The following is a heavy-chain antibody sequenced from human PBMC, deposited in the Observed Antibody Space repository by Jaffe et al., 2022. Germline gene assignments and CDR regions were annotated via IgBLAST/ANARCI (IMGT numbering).Heavy chain of an antibody. CDR1: GYSISSGYY. V-gene: IGHV4-38-2*01. D-gene: IGHD3-9*01. J-gene: IGHJ6*03. Sequence: QVQLQESGPGLVKPSETLSLTCAVSGYSISSGYYWGWIRQPPGKGLEWIGSIYHSGSTYYNPSLKSRVTISVDTSKNQFSLKLSSVTAADTAVYYCARRFYDILTGGGYYMDVWGKGTTVTVSS. CDR2: IYHSGST. CDR3: ARRFYDILTGGGYYMDV.